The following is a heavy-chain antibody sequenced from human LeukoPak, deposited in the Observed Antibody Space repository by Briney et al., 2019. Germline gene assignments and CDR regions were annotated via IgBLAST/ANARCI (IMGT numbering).Heavy chain of an antibody. V-gene: IGHV3-30*18. CDR3: AKDFGELLYGDSFDI. CDR2: ISYDGSNK. Sequence: RGSLRLSCAASGFIFSSYDMHWVRQAPGKGLEWVAVISYDGSNKYYADSVRGRFTISGDNSKNTLYLQMNSLRAEDTAVYYCAKDFGELLYGDSFDIWGQGTMVTVSS. J-gene: IGHJ3*02. D-gene: IGHD3-10*01. CDR1: GFIFSSYD.